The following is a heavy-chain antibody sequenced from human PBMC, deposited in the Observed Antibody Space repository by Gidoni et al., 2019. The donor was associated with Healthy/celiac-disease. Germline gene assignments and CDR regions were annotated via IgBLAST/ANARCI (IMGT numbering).Heavy chain of an antibody. CDR2: IRSKAYGGTT. CDR3: TRAYCGGDCFSDYYYYGMDV. CDR1: GFTCGDYA. D-gene: IGHD2-21*02. Sequence: EVQLVESGGGLVQPARSLRLSCTASGFTCGDYAMSWFRQAPGKGLEWVGFIRSKAYGGTTEYAASVKGRFTISRDDSKSIAYLQMNSLKTEDTAVYYCTRAYCGGDCFSDYYYYGMDVWGQGTTVTVSS. J-gene: IGHJ6*02. V-gene: IGHV3-49*03.